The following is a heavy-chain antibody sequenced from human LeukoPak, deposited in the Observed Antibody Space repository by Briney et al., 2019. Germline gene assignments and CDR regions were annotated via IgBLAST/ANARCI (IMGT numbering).Heavy chain of an antibody. D-gene: IGHD3-10*01. J-gene: IGHJ5*02. Sequence: SETLSLTCTVSGGPITTYYLSWIRQSAAMGVEWIGRISGSGVITYNPSLKSRVLLSLDTSNNHFSLKLISVTAADTAVYYRASDSGTTGEVKFDPWGQGMLVTVSS. V-gene: IGHV4-4*07. CDR1: GGPITTYY. CDR2: ISGSGVI. CDR3: ASDSGTTGEVKFDP.